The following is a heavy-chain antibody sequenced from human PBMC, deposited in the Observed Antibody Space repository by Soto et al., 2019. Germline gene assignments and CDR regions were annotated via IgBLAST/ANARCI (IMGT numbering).Heavy chain of an antibody. CDR3: ARDFAYFDS. CDR2: IIPIFGTA. Sequence: ASVKVSCKASGGTFSSYAISWVRQAPGQGLEWMGGIIPIFGTANYAQKFQGRVTITADTSKNQFSLNLDSVTAADTAVYFCARDFAYFDSWGQGTLVTVSS. CDR1: GGTFSSYA. J-gene: IGHJ4*02. D-gene: IGHD3-3*01. V-gene: IGHV1-69*06.